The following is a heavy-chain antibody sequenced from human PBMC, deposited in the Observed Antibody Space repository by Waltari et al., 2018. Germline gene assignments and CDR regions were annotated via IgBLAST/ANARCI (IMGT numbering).Heavy chain of an antibody. J-gene: IGHJ4*02. V-gene: IGHV1-3*01. CDR1: GYTFTSYA. CDR3: ARDLKNFWSGLGY. Sequence: QVQLVQSGAEVKKPGASVKVSCKASGYTFTSYAMHWVRQAPGQRLEWMGWITAGNGNTKYSQKFQSRVTITRDTSASTAYMELSSLRSEDTAVYYCARDLKNFWSGLGYWGQGTLVTVSS. D-gene: IGHD3-3*01. CDR2: ITAGNGNT.